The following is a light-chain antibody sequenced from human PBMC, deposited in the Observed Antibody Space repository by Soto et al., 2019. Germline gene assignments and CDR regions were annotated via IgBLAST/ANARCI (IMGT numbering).Light chain of an antibody. Sequence: EVVLTQSPGTLSLSPGERATLSCRASQSVSSGYLGWYQQKPGQAPRLLSYGASSRATGIPDRFRGSGSGTDSTLTISRLEPEDFAVDFCQQYTYFPWTFGQGTK. V-gene: IGKV3-20*01. J-gene: IGKJ1*01. CDR2: GAS. CDR1: QSVSSGY. CDR3: QQYTYFPWT.